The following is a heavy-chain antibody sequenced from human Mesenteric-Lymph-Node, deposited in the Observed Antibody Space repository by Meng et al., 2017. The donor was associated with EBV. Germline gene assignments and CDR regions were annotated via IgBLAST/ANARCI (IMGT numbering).Heavy chain of an antibody. Sequence: QVRLRGAGPGLVKPSETLSLTCTVSGGSTSSYYWSWIRQPPEKGLEWIGYINYSGSTNYNPSLESRVTISVDTSKNQISLKLRSVTAADTAVYYCASLTVTNGFDVDYWGQGTLVTVSS. CDR3: ASLTVTNGFDVDY. V-gene: IGHV4-59*01. J-gene: IGHJ4*02. D-gene: IGHD4-17*01. CDR2: INYSGST. CDR1: GGSTSSYY.